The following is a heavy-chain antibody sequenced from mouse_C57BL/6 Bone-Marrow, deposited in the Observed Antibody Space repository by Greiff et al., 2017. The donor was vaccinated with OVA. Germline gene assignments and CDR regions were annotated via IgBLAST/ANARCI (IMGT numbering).Heavy chain of an antibody. V-gene: IGHV3-8*01. CDR3: ARIPITTVVADWYFDV. Sequence: EVQLVESGPGLAKPSQTLSLTCSVTGYSITSDYWNWIRKFPGNKLEYMGYISYSGSTYYNPSLKSRISITRDTSKNQYYLQLNSVTTEDTATYYCARIPITTVVADWYFDVWGTGTTVTVSS. J-gene: IGHJ1*03. D-gene: IGHD1-1*01. CDR1: GYSITSDY. CDR2: ISYSGST.